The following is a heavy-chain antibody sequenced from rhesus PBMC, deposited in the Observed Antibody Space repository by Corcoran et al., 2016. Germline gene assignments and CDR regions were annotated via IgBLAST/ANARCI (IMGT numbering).Heavy chain of an antibody. V-gene: IGHV3-16*01. CDR3: TRPSSDLVY. CDR2: IKNKDDGGTA. Sequence: VQLVESGGGLVQPGGSLRLSWAAPGVTFRHYWMTWGRRAPGTGREWVGLIKNKDDGGTAAYAESVKGRFTISRDDSKNTLYLQMNSLKTEDTAVYYCTRPSSDLVYWGQGVLVTVSS. CDR1: GVTFRHYW. J-gene: IGHJ4*01. D-gene: IGHD3-22*01.